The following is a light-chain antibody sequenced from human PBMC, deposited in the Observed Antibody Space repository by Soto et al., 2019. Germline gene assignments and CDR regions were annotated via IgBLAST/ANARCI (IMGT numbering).Light chain of an antibody. CDR1: QSVSTN. Sequence: IVMTQSPAPLFVSPGETSTLSCSSSQSVSTNLAWYQQKPGQAPRLVIYGASSRATGIPDRFSAGGSGTDFTLTISRLEPEDLAVYYCQQYSSSPPTFGQGTKVDIK. CDR3: QQYSSSPPT. J-gene: IGKJ1*01. V-gene: IGKV3-20*01. CDR2: GAS.